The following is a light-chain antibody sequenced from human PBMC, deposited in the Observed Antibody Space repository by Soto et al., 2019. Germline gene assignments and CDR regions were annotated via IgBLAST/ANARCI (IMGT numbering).Light chain of an antibody. V-gene: IGKV3-11*01. CDR2: DAS. J-gene: IGKJ5*01. CDR1: QSVSSY. CDR3: QPRSNWPPVT. Sequence: EIVVTQSTTTLSFSPGERATLSFRASQSVSSYLAWYQQKPGQAPRLLIYDASNRATGIPARFSGSGSGTDFTLTISSLEPEDFAVYYCQPRSNWPPVTFGQGTRLAIK.